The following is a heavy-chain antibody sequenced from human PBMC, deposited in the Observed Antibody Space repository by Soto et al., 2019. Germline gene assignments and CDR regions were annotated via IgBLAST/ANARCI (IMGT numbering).Heavy chain of an antibody. V-gene: IGHV1-2*02. CDR2: INPNSGGA. CDR3: AREGDHDYAWGTYRPFDY. J-gene: IGHJ4*02. D-gene: IGHD3-16*02. Sequence: ASVKVSCKASGYTFPDYNMHWVRQAPGQGLEWMGWINPNSGGANYAQNFQGRVTMTRDTSINTAYMELSGLRSDDTAVFYCAREGDHDYAWGTYRPFDYWGQGTLVTVS. CDR1: GYTFPDYN.